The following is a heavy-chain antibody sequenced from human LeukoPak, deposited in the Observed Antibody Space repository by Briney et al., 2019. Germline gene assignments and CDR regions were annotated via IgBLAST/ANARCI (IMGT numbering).Heavy chain of an antibody. J-gene: IGHJ1*01. CDR3: AKDDDWGRFNH. CDR1: GFTFSGYS. D-gene: IGHD3-16*01. CDR2: ISPSGGIT. V-gene: IGHV3-23*01. Sequence: GGSLRLSCAASGFTFSGYSINWVRQAPGKGLEWVSGISPSGGITYYTDSVKGRFTISRDNSKNTVSLQLNSLRAEDTAMYYCAKDDDWGRFNHWGQGTLVTVSS.